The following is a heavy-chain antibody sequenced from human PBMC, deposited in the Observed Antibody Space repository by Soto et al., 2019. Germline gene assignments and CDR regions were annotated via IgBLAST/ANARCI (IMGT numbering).Heavy chain of an antibody. CDR3: ARGTTVRHWRICSSTSCPLYYFDY. J-gene: IGHJ4*02. D-gene: IGHD2-2*01. Sequence: SETLSLTCTVSGGSISSGGYYCSWIRQHPGKGLEWIGDIYYSGSTYYNPSLKSRVTISVDTSKNQFSLKLSSVTAADTAVYYCARGTTVRHWRICSSTSCPLYYFDYWGQGTLVTVSS. CDR2: IYYSGST. CDR1: GGSISSGGYY. V-gene: IGHV4-31*03.